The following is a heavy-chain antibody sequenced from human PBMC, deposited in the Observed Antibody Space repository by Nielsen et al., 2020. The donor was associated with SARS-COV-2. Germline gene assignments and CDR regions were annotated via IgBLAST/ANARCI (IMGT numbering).Heavy chain of an antibody. CDR3: AREITMVRGTNHYYYYYGMDV. CDR2: ISYDGSNK. V-gene: IGHV3-30-3*01. J-gene: IGHJ6*02. Sequence: VRQAPGKGLEWVAVISYDGSNKYYADSVKGRFTISRDNSKNTLYLQMNSLRAEDTAVYYCAREITMVRGTNHYYYYYGMDVWGQGITVTVSS. D-gene: IGHD3-10*01.